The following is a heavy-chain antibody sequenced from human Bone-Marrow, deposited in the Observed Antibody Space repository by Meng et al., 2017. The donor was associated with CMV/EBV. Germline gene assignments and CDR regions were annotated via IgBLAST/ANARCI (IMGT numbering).Heavy chain of an antibody. V-gene: IGHV3-69-1*02. CDR2: ISTGSTI. D-gene: IGHD3-3*01. J-gene: IGHJ6*02. Sequence: GESLKISCGVSGFTFRDYAMSWVRQAPGKGLEWISHISTGSTIHYADSVKGRFTISRDNAKNSLYLQMNSLRAEDTAVYYCARDVYNFWSGSYYGLEVCGQRTTVTVSS. CDR3: ARDVYNFWSGSYYGLEV. CDR1: GFTFRDYA.